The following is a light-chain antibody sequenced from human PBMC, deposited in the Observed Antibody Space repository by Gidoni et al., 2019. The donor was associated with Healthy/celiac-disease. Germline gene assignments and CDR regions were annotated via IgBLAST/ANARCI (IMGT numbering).Light chain of an antibody. J-gene: IGLJ2*01. V-gene: IGLV2-14*01. Sequence: QSALTQPASVAGSPGQSIPISCTGTSSDVGGYNYVSWYHQHPGKAPQLMIYDVSNRPSGFSNRFSGSKSGNTASLTISGLQADDEADYYCSSYTSSSTEVVFGGGTKLTVL. CDR1: SSDVGGYNY. CDR3: SSYTSSSTEVV. CDR2: DVS.